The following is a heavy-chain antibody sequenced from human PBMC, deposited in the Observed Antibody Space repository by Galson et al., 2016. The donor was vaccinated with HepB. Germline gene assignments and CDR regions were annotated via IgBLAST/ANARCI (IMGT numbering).Heavy chain of an antibody. Sequence: SLRLSCAASGFTFSNYAMTWVRQAPGKGLEWVSNIIGTGYHSSYGKSVRGRFTVTRDNSKNVLYLQMNIRRVEDTATYYCAREGCHDTSCYKYLDFWGQGTLVTVS. V-gene: IGHV3-23*01. CDR1: GFTFSNYA. D-gene: IGHD2-2*02. CDR3: AREGCHDTSCYKYLDF. J-gene: IGHJ4*02. CDR2: IIGTGYHS.